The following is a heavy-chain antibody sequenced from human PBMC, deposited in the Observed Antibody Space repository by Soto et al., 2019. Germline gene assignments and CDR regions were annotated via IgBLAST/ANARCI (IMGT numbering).Heavy chain of an antibody. CDR3: ATSEGGGLVPRAFLDWFDP. D-gene: IGHD2-15*01. V-gene: IGHV3-23*01. CDR2: ISGSGFRK. CDR1: GFIFESFG. Sequence: PGGSLRLTCAASGFIFESFGMSWVRQAPGKGLGWISSISGSGFRKYYSDSVQGRLPISRDNSNRTGYLVMNNLIAEATTVYHCATSEGGGLVPRAFLDWFDPWGQGSVVTVSS. J-gene: IGHJ5*02.